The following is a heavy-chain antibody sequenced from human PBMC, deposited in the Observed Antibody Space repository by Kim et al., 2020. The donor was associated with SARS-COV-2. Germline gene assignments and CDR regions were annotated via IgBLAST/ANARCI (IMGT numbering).Heavy chain of an antibody. V-gene: IGHV1-18*01. CDR2: GNT. CDR3: ARVDNWFDP. Sequence: GNTNYAQRLQGRVTMTTDTTTSTAYMELRSLRSDDTAVYYCARVDNWFDPWGQGTLVTVSS. J-gene: IGHJ5*02.